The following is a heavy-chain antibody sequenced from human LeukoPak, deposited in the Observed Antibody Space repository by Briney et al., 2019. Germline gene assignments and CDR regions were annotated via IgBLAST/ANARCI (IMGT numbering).Heavy chain of an antibody. J-gene: IGHJ4*02. V-gene: IGHV4-4*02. CDR3: ARRRYCSSNCHDFDH. CDR1: GASISSSHW. Sequence: PSETLSLTCAVSGASISSSHWWSWVRQPPRKGLEWIGEIYHGGSTNCNPSLKGRVTISVDRSNNQFSLKLSSVTAADTAVYYCARRRYCSSNCHDFDHWGQGTLVTVSS. D-gene: IGHD2-2*01. CDR2: IYHGGST.